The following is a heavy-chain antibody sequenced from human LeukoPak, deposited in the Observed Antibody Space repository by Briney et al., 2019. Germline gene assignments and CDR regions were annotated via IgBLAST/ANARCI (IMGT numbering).Heavy chain of an antibody. J-gene: IGHJ6*02. CDR2: IKEDGSEK. CDR3: AREGSDYYYGMDV. D-gene: IGHD3-10*01. V-gene: IGHV3-7*04. CDR1: GFTFSKHW. Sequence: HPGGSLRLSCAASGFTFSKHWMRWVRQAPGKGLEWVASIKEDGSEKNYVDSVKGRFTISRDNAKNSLYLQLNSLRAEDTAVYYCAREGSDYYYGMDVWGQGTTVTVSS.